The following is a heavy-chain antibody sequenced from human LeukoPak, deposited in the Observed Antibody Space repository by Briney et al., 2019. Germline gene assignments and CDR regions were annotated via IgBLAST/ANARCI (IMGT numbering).Heavy chain of an antibody. CDR3: ARVNYGSGSYYSPFPSYYFDY. CDR1: GGSISSYY. CDR2: IYYSGST. Sequence: PSETLSLTCTVSGGSISSYYWSWIRQPPGKGLEWIGYIYYSGSTNYNPSLKSRVTISVDTSKNQFSLKLSSVTAADTAVYYCARVNYGSGSYYSPFPSYYFDYWGQGTLVTVSS. J-gene: IGHJ4*02. D-gene: IGHD3-10*01. V-gene: IGHV4-59*08.